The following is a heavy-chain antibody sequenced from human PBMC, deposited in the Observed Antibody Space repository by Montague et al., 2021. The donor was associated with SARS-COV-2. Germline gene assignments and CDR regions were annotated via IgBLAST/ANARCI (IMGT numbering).Heavy chain of an antibody. CDR2: IYTSGST. Sequence: TLSLTCTVSGGSISSGSYYWSWIRQPAGKGLEWIGRIYTSGSTNYNPSLKSRVTISVDTSKNQFSLKLSSVTAADTAVYYCARGCSGGSCYANPFSTWGQGTLVTVSS. CDR3: ARGCSGGSCYANPFST. J-gene: IGHJ5*02. CDR1: GGSISSGSYY. D-gene: IGHD2-15*01. V-gene: IGHV4-61*02.